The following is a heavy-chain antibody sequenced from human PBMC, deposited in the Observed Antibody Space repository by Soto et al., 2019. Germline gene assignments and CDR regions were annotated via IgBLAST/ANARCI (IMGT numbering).Heavy chain of an antibody. CDR2: ISSSSSYI. J-gene: IGHJ5*02. D-gene: IGHD1-1*01. CDR3: ARDNLKRKDEGGPCS. V-gene: IGHV3-21*01. CDR1: GFTFSSYS. Sequence: VVSLRLSCAASGFTFSSYSMNWVRQAPGKGLEWVSSISSSSSYIYYADSVKGRFTISRDNAKNSLYLQMNSLRAEDTAVYYCARDNLKRKDEGGPCSWGQGTRVIVSS.